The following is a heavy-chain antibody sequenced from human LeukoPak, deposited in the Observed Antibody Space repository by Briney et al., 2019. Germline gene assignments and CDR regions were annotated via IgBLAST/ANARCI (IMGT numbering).Heavy chain of an antibody. CDR1: GFTLSSYW. D-gene: IGHD3-22*01. V-gene: IGHV3-7*01. J-gene: IGHJ3*02. CDR3: ARQVTMIVLIDAFDI. CDR2: IKQDGSEK. Sequence: GGSLRLSCAASGFTLSSYWMSWVRQAPGKGLEWVANIKQDGSEKYYVDSVKGRFTISRDNAKNSLYLQMNSLRAEDTAVYYCARQVTMIVLIDAFDIWGQGTMVTVSS.